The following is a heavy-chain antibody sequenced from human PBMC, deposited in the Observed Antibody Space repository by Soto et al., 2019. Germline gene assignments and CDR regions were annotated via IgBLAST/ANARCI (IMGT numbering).Heavy chain of an antibody. D-gene: IGHD3-3*01. CDR1: GFTFSNAW. J-gene: IGHJ4*02. CDR3: TTATYDFWTGTYYFDY. Sequence: PGGSLRLSCAVSGFTFSNAWMSWVRQAPGKGLEWVGRIKGKSDGGTTDYAAPVKGRSTISRDDSKNTLYLQMISLKTEDTAVYYCTTATYDFWTGTYYFDYWGQGTLVTVSS. CDR2: IKGKSDGGTT. V-gene: IGHV3-15*07.